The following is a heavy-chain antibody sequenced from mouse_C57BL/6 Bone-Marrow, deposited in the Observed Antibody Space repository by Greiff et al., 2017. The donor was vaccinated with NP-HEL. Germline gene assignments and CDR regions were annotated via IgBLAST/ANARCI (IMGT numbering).Heavy chain of an antibody. CDR3: ARHSSGYDY. J-gene: IGHJ2*01. D-gene: IGHD3-1*01. CDR1: GFTFSDYG. Sequence: EVKVVESGGGLVKPGGSLKLSCAASGFTFSDYGMHWVRQAPGKGLEWVAYISSGSSTIYYADTVKGRFTISRDNAKNTLFLQMTRRRSEDTAMYYCARHSSGYDYWGQGTTLTVSS. CDR2: ISSGSSTI. V-gene: IGHV5-17*01.